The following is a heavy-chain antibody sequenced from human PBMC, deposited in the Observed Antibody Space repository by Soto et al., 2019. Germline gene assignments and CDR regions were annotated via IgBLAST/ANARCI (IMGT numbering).Heavy chain of an antibody. CDR1: GFTFSSYG. D-gene: IGHD4-17*01. CDR3: TKDPTVTTLSFHFDY. V-gene: IGHV3-30*18. CDR2: ISYDGSNK. Sequence: PGGSLRLSCAASGFTFSSYGMHWVRQAPGKGLEWVAVISYDGSNKYYADSVKGRFTISRDNSKNTLYLQMNSLRAEDTAVYYCTKDPTVTTLSFHFDYWGQGTLVTVSS. J-gene: IGHJ4*02.